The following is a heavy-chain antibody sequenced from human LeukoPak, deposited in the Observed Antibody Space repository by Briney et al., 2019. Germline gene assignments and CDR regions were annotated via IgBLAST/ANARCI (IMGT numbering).Heavy chain of an antibody. CDR1: GYTSTSYA. CDR2: INTNTGNP. J-gene: IGHJ6*02. CDR3: ARDRVAAAGNDYYYYGMDV. V-gene: IGHV7-4-1*02. Sequence: ASVKVSCKASGYTSTSYAMNWVRQAPGQGLEWMGWINTNTGNPTYAQGFTGRFVFSLDTSVSTAYLQISSLKAEDTAVYYCARDRVAAAGNDYYYYGMDVWGQGTTVTVSS. D-gene: IGHD6-13*01.